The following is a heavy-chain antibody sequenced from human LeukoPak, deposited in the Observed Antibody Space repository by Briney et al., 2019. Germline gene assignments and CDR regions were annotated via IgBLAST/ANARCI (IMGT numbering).Heavy chain of an antibody. CDR3: ARDPGVVVPAAIGVDFDY. CDR1: GYTFTAYY. CDR2: INPNSGGT. Sequence: ASVKVSCKASGYTFTAYYMHWVRQAPGQGLEWMGWINPNSGGTNSSQKFQGRVTMTRDTSISTAYMELSRLRSDDTAVYYCARDPGVVVPAAIGVDFDYWGQGTLVTVSS. J-gene: IGHJ4*02. V-gene: IGHV1-2*02. D-gene: IGHD2-2*02.